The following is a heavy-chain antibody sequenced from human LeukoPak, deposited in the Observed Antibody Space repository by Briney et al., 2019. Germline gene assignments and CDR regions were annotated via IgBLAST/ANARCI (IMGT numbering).Heavy chain of an antibody. CDR3: AKDRRYSSGWYFDY. CDR2: ISGSGDNM. J-gene: IGHJ4*02. Sequence: PGGSLRLSCLASKFTFNNYAMTWVRQAPGKGLEWVSSISGSGDNMDYADSVKGRFTISRDNSENTLYLQMNSLRGEDTAVYYCAKDRRYSSGWYFDYWGQGTLVTASS. V-gene: IGHV3-23*01. CDR1: KFTFNNYA. D-gene: IGHD6-19*01.